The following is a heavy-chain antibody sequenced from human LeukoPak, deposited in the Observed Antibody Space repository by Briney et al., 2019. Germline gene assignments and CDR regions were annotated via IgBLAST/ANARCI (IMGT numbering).Heavy chain of an antibody. J-gene: IGHJ4*02. CDR3: ARELVPGSPHFDFWSGRERYYFDY. V-gene: IGHV3-7*01. D-gene: IGHD3-3*01. CDR2: IKQDGSEK. CDR1: AFTFSTYA. Sequence: GGSLRLSCAASAFTFSTYAMSWVRQAPGKGLEGVANIKQDGSEKYYVASVKGRFTISRDNAKNSLYLQMNSLRAEDSAVYYCARELVPGSPHFDFWSGRERYYFDYWGQGTLVTVSS.